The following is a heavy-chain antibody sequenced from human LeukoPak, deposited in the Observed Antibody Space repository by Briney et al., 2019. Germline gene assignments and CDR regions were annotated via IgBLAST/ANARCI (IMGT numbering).Heavy chain of an antibody. CDR1: GGSISSYY. J-gene: IGHJ3*02. D-gene: IGHD1-26*01. CDR2: IYYSGST. V-gene: IGHV4-59*08. Sequence: PSETLSLTCAVSGGSISSYYWSWIRQPPGKGLEWIGYIYYSGSTTYNPSLKSRVTISVDTSKNQFSLKLSAVTAADTAVYYWARSSGSYSPFGAFDIWGQGTMVTVSS. CDR3: ARSSGSYSPFGAFDI.